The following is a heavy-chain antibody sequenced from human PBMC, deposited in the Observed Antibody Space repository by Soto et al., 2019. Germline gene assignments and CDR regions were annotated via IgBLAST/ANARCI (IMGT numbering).Heavy chain of an antibody. CDR1: GYTFTGYY. D-gene: IGHD1-26*01. Sequence: QVQLVQSGAEVKKPGASVKVSCKASGYTFTGYYMHWVRQAPGQGLEWMGWINPNSGGTNYAQKFQGRVTMNRDTSISTAYMELSRRRSDDTAVYYCAPESGGDGGGSYGGGFDYWGQGTLVTVSS. CDR2: INPNSGGT. V-gene: IGHV1-2*02. J-gene: IGHJ4*02. CDR3: APESGGDGGGSYGGGFDY.